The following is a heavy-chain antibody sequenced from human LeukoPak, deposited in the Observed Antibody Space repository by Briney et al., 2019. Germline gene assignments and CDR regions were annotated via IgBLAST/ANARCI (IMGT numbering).Heavy chain of an antibody. D-gene: IGHD1-26*01. V-gene: IGHV3-30*02. Sequence: GGSLRLSCAASGFTFSDYAMHWVRQAPGKGLEWVAFIRYDGSNKYYADSVKGRFTISRDNSKNALYLQLNSLRAEDTAVYYCAKKWGQGKSDSGNYFDDWGQGTLVTVSP. CDR3: AKKWGQGKSDSGNYFDD. J-gene: IGHJ4*02. CDR2: IRYDGSNK. CDR1: GFTFSDYA.